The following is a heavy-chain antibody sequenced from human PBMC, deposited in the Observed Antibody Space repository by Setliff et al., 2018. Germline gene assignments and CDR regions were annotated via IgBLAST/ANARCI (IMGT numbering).Heavy chain of an antibody. V-gene: IGHV1-46*01. CDR2: INPNDGYT. J-gene: IGHJ4*02. Sequence: GASVKVSCKASGHSLTSNHFHWGRQAPGKGLEWMGTINPNDGYTIYAPAFQGRVAMTTDTSTGTAYMELSGLTSADTAIYYCIVNMVRPVTGLDSWGPGILVTVSS. D-gene: IGHD2-15*01. CDR3: IVNMVRPVTGLDS. CDR1: GHSLTSNH.